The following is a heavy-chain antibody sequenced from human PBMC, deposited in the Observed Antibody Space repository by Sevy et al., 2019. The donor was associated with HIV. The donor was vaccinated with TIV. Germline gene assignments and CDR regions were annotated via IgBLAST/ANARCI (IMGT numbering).Heavy chain of an antibody. CDR2: ISSSGTSI. V-gene: IGHV3-48*03. CDR3: ARGPHYYYDSSAFFDY. D-gene: IGHD3-22*01. CDR1: GFTFSSYE. Sequence: GGSLRLSCAASGFTFSSYEMNWVRQAPGKGLEWISYISSSGTSIYYADSVKGRFTISRDSPKNSLYLQMNSLRAEDTAAYYCARGPHYYYDSSAFFDYWGQGTLVTVSS. J-gene: IGHJ4*02.